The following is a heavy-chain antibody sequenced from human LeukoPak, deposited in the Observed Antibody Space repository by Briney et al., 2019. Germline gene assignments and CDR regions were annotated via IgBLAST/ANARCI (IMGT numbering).Heavy chain of an antibody. Sequence: GGSLRLSCAASGFTFSSYGMHWVSQAPGKGLEWVAVISYDGSNKYYADSVKGRFTISRDNSKNTLYLQMNSLRAEDTAVYYCAKDLRSSSWYYYYYYYMDVRGKGNTVTVSS. V-gene: IGHV3-30*18. CDR3: AKDLRSSSWYYYYYYYMDV. CDR2: ISYDGSNK. D-gene: IGHD6-13*01. CDR1: GFTFSSYG. J-gene: IGHJ6*03.